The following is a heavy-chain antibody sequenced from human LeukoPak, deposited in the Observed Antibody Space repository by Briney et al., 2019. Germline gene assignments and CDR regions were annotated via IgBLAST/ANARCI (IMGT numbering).Heavy chain of an antibody. CDR1: GFTFSSYS. CDR3: ARDQSGYDILTGYYQGGNDY. Sequence: GGSLRLSCAASGFTFSSYSMNWVRQAPGKGLEWVSYISSSSSTIYYADSVKGRFTISRDNAKNSLYLQMNSLRAEDTAVYYCARDQSGYDILTGYYQGGNDYLGQGTLVAVSS. CDR2: ISSSSSTI. D-gene: IGHD3-9*01. V-gene: IGHV3-48*01. J-gene: IGHJ4*02.